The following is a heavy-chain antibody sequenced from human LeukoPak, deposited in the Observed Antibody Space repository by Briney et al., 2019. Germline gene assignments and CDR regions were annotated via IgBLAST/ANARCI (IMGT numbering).Heavy chain of an antibody. D-gene: IGHD6-19*01. CDR3: ARGRASGWFLDAFDI. V-gene: IGHV4-34*01. Sequence: SETLCLTCTVSGDSICSDHWSWIRQPPGKRPEWNGEINHSGSTNCNPSLKRRVTISVDTSKNQFSLQLSSVTAADTAVYYCARGRASGWFLDAFDIWGQGTMVTVSS. CDR2: INHSGST. CDR1: GDSICSDH. J-gene: IGHJ3*02.